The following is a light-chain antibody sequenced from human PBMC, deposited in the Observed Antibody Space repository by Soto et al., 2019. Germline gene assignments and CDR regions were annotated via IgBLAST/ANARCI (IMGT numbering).Light chain of an antibody. CDR3: SSYAGSNNLL. V-gene: IGLV2-8*01. CDR1: SSDVGGYNY. J-gene: IGLJ2*01. Sequence: QSALTQPPSASGSPGQSVTISCTGTSSDVGGYNYVSWYQQYPGKAPKLIIYEVTKRPSGVPDRFSGSKSGGSASLTVSGLKAEDEADYYCSSYAGSNNLLFGGGTQVTGL. CDR2: EVT.